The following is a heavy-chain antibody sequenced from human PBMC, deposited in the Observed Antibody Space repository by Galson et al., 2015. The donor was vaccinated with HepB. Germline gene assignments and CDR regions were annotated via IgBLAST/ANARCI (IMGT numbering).Heavy chain of an antibody. J-gene: IGHJ4*02. Sequence: SLRLSCAASGFTFSNYEMNWVRQAPGKGLEWVSYISPSGTPIYYADSVRGRFTISRDNAKSSLDLQMNSLRAEDTAVYYCVRGYIYPFSGGSPGLEYWGQGTLVTVSS. CDR3: VRGYIYPFSGGSPGLEY. D-gene: IGHD5-18*01. V-gene: IGHV3-48*03. CDR2: ISPSGTPI. CDR1: GFTFSNYE.